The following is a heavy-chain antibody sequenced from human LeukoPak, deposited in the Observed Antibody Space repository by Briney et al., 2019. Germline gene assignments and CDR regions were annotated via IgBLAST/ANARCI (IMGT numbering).Heavy chain of an antibody. CDR3: AKGRFLEKYMDV. D-gene: IGHD3-3*01. Sequence: PGGSLRLSCAASGFTVSSNYMSWVRQAPGKGLEWVSVIYSGGSTYYADSVKGRFTISRDNAKNSLYLQMNSLRAEDTALYYCAKGRFLEKYMDVWGKGTTVTVSS. J-gene: IGHJ6*03. CDR2: IYSGGST. CDR1: GFTVSSNY. V-gene: IGHV3-53*05.